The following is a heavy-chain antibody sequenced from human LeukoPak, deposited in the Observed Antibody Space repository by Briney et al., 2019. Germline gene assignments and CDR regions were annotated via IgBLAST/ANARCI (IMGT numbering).Heavy chain of an antibody. V-gene: IGHV3-30*18. D-gene: IGHD3-22*01. J-gene: IGHJ4*02. CDR3: AKPHYYDSSGYLV. CDR2: ISYDGSNK. Sequence: GGSLRLSCAASGFTFSSYGMHWVRQASGKGLEWVAVISYDGSNKYYADSVKGRFTISRDNSKNTLYLQMNSLRAEDTAVYYCAKPHYYDSSGYLVWGQGTLVTVSS. CDR1: GFTFSSYG.